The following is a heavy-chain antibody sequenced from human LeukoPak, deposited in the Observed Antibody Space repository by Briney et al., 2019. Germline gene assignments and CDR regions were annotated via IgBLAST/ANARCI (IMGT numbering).Heavy chain of an antibody. CDR1: GYTFSNFD. CDR2: MNPKSGYT. D-gene: IGHD3-16*01. Sequence: ASVKVSCKASGYTFSNFDLNWLRQANGQGLEWVGYMNPKSGYTAYAQKFQGRVTITRDTSISTLYMDLSSLRSEDTAMYYCATSNAGLGGNFQHWGQGTLVTVSS. V-gene: IGHV1-8*03. CDR3: ATSNAGLGGNFQH. J-gene: IGHJ1*01.